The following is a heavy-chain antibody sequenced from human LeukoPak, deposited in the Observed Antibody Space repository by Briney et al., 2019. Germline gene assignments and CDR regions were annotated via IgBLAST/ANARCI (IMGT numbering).Heavy chain of an antibody. J-gene: IGHJ4*02. CDR3: ARDRTKYCRSTSCPLDY. V-gene: IGHV1-2*02. CDR1: GYTFTRYY. D-gene: IGHD2-2*01. Sequence: ASVKVSCKASGYTFTRYYMHWVRQAPGQGLEWMGWTNPNSGGTNYAQKFQGRVTMTRDTSISTAYMELSRLRSDDTAVYYCARDRTKYCRSTSCPLDYWGQGTLVTVSS. CDR2: TNPNSGGT.